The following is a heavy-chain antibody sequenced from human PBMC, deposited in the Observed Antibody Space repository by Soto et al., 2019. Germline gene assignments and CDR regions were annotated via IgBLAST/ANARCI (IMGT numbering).Heavy chain of an antibody. CDR2: ISGSGGGT. D-gene: IGHD1-1*01. J-gene: IGHJ4*02. Sequence: GGSLRLSCAASGFTFSSYAMSWVRQAPGKGLEWVSSISGSGGGTYYADSVKGRFTFCRDNSKNTLYLQMNSLRAEDTAVYYCAKFGMATTKRSPPYYIDYWGQGALVTVSS. CDR1: GFTFSSYA. V-gene: IGHV3-23*01. CDR3: AKFGMATTKRSPPYYIDY.